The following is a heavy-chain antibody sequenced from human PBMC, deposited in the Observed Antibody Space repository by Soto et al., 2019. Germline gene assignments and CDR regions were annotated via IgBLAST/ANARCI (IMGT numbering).Heavy chain of an antibody. D-gene: IGHD4-4*01. CDR2: ISWNSGSI. Sequence: GGSLRLSCAASGFTFDDYAMHWVRQAPGKGLEWVSGISWNSGSIGYADSVKGRFTISRDNAKNSLYLQMNSLRAEDTALYYCAKASSNYRYYFDYWGQGTLVTVSS. V-gene: IGHV3-9*01. CDR1: GFTFDDYA. J-gene: IGHJ4*02. CDR3: AKASSNYRYYFDY.